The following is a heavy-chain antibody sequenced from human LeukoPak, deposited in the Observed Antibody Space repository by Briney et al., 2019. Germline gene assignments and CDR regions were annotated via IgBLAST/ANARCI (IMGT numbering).Heavy chain of an antibody. D-gene: IGHD3-3*01. CDR3: AREPVVGEPFKFGGGGFDP. CDR2: IYHTGST. Sequence: PSETLSLTCTVSGYSISSRYYWAWIRQPPGKGLEWIGTIYHTGSTYYNPSLKSRVTISLHTSKNHFSLKLSSVTAADTAVYYCAREPVVGEPFKFGGGGFDPWGQGALVTVSS. CDR1: GYSISSRYY. J-gene: IGHJ5*02. V-gene: IGHV4-38-2*02.